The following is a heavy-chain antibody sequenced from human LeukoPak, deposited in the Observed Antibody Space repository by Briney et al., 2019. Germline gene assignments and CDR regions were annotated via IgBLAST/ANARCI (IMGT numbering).Heavy chain of an antibody. V-gene: IGHV3-21*01. Sequence: PGGSLRLSCAASGFTFSSFTMNWVRQAPGKGLEWVSSISSSSSYIYSADSVKGRFTISRDNAKNSLYLQMNSLRAEDTAVYYCARETDSTLFDYWGQGTLVTVSS. CDR1: GFTFSSFT. CDR3: ARETDSTLFDY. CDR2: ISSSSSYI. J-gene: IGHJ4*02. D-gene: IGHD2-2*01.